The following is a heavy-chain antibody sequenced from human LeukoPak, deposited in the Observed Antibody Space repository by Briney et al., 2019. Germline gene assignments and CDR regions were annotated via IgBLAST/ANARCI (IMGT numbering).Heavy chain of an antibody. V-gene: IGHV3-73*01. Sequence: GGSLRLSCAASGFTFSGSAMHWVRQASGKGLEWVGRIRSKANSYATAYAASVKGSFTISRDDSKNTTYLQMNSLKTADTAVYYCTGECSGGSCFSADFWGQGTLVTVSS. CDR3: TGECSGGSCFSADF. CDR1: GFTFSGSA. CDR2: IRSKANSYAT. D-gene: IGHD2-15*01. J-gene: IGHJ4*02.